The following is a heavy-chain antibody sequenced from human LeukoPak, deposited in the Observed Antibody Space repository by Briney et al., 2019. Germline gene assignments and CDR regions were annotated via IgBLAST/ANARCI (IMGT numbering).Heavy chain of an antibody. CDR3: ARGRLAWYSRGWSFDY. V-gene: IGHV4-34*01. D-gene: IGHD6-19*01. CDR2: INHSGST. J-gene: IGHJ4*02. CDR1: GGSFSGYY. Sequence: SETLSLTCAVYGGSFSGYYWSWIRQPPGKGLEWIGEINHSGSTNYNPSLKSRVTISVDTSKNQFSLKLSSVTAADTAVYYCARGRLAWYSRGWSFDYWGQGTLVTVSS.